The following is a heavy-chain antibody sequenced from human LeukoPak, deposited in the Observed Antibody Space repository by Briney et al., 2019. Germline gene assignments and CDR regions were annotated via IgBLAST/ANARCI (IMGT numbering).Heavy chain of an antibody. CDR1: GGSISSYY. D-gene: IGHD1-26*01. Sequence: SETLSLTCTVSGGSISSYYWSWIRQPPGKGLEWIGYIYYSGSTNYNPSLKSRVTISVDTSKNQFSLKLSSVTAADTAVYYCARDLSLGAEPIDYWGQGTLVTVSS. CDR3: ARDLSLGAEPIDY. J-gene: IGHJ4*02. CDR2: IYYSGST. V-gene: IGHV4-59*12.